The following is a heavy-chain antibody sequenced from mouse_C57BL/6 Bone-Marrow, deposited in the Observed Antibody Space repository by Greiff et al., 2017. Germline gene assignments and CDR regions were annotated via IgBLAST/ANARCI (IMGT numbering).Heavy chain of an antibody. Sequence: QVQLQQPGTELVKPGASVKLSCKASGYTFTSYWMPWVKQRPGQGLEWIGNINPGNGGTTYNEKFKSKATLTVDKSSSTAYMQLRGLTSEDSAIYYCARSPCAMDYWGQGTSVTVSS. CDR3: ARSPCAMDY. CDR2: INPGNGGT. V-gene: IGHV1-53*01. CDR1: GYTFTSYW. J-gene: IGHJ4*01.